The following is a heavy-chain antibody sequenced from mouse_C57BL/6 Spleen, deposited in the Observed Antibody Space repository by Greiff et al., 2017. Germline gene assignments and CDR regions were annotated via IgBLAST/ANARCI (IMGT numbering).Heavy chain of an antibody. CDR2: IRYDGSN. D-gene: IGHD4-1*01. CDR1: GYSITSGYY. V-gene: IGHV3-6*01. J-gene: IGHJ2*01. CDR3: ARNRDTGTDYFDV. Sequence: ESGPGLVKPSQSLYLTCPVTGYSITSGYYWNWIRKFPGNKLEWMGYIRYDGSNNYNPSFKNRLSITRDTSKNQFFLMLNSVTTEDTATYYCARNRDTGTDYFDVWGKGTTLTVSS.